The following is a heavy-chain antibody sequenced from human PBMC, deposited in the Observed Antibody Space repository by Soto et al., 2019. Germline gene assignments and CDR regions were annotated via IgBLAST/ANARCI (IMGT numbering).Heavy chain of an antibody. Sequence: SETLSLTCTVSGGSISSGGYYWSWIRQHPGKGLEWIGYIYYSGSTYYNPSLKSRVTISVDTSKNQFSLKLSSVTAADTAVYDCARTSSNHYGMDVWGQGTTVTVSS. J-gene: IGHJ6*02. CDR3: ARTSSNHYGMDV. D-gene: IGHD6-13*01. CDR1: GGSISSGGYY. CDR2: IYYSGST. V-gene: IGHV4-31*03.